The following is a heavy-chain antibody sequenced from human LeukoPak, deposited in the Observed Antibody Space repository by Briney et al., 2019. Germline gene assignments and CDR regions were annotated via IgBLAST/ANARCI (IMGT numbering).Heavy chain of an antibody. D-gene: IGHD2-15*01. CDR2: INPSGGST. Sequence: ASVKVSCKASGYTFTSYYMHWVRQAPGQGLEWMGIINPSGGSTSYAQKFQGRVTMTRDTSISTAYMELSRLRSDDTAVYYCARDLRRYCSGGSCIIGYWGQGTLVTVSS. J-gene: IGHJ4*02. CDR3: ARDLRRYCSGGSCIIGY. V-gene: IGHV1-46*01. CDR1: GYTFTSYY.